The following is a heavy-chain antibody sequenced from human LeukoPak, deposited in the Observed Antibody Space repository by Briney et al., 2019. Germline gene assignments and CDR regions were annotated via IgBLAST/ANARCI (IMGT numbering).Heavy chain of an antibody. V-gene: IGHV5-51*01. CDR1: GFIFTGYW. Sequence: GESLKISCKGSGFIFTGYWIVWVRQMPGKGLEWMGIIYPADSETTYSPSFQGQITISADRSSTTAHLPWSSLTASDTAIYYCARATCVNGICYTLYWGQGSLVTVSS. J-gene: IGHJ4*02. D-gene: IGHD2-8*01. CDR2: IYPADSET. CDR3: ARATCVNGICYTLY.